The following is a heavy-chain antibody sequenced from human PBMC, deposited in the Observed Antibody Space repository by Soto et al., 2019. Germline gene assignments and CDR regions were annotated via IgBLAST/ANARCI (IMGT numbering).Heavy chain of an antibody. J-gene: IGHJ4*02. CDR1: GYTFTSYA. CDR2: INPSSGNT. Sequence: ASVKVSCKASGYTFTSYAMHWVRQAPGQRLEWMGIINPSSGNTNYAQKFQGRVTMTRDTSTSTVYMELSSLRSEDTAVYYCARSRDGYNDHFDYWGQGTLVTVSS. D-gene: IGHD5-12*01. V-gene: IGHV1-46*01. CDR3: ARSRDGYNDHFDY.